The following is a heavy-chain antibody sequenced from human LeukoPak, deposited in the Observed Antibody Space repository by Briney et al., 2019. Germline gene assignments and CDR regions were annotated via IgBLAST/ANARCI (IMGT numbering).Heavy chain of an antibody. D-gene: IGHD2-8*02. V-gene: IGHV4-4*02. J-gene: IGHJ4*02. CDR1: GGSISSSNW. CDR3: ARFGRGELAVGGEHFDY. Sequence: SGTLSLTCALSGGSISSSNWWSWVRQPPGKGLEWIGEIYHSGSTNYNPSLKSRVTISVDKSKNQFSLKLSSVTAADTAVYYCARFGRGELAVGGEHFDYWGQGTLVTVSS. CDR2: IYHSGST.